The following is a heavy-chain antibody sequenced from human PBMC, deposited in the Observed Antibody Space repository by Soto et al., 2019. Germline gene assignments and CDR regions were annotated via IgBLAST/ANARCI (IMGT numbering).Heavy chain of an antibody. D-gene: IGHD2-2*01. CDR3: AREPTGDIVVVPAAMPADWFDP. V-gene: IGHV3-48*02. CDR2: ISSSSSTI. CDR1: GFSFSDYS. J-gene: IGHJ5*02. Sequence: GGSLRLSCAASGFSFSDYSMNWVRQAPGKGLEWVSYISSSSSTIYYADSVKGRFTISRDKAKNSLYLQMNSLRDEDTAVYYCAREPTGDIVVVPAAMPADWFDPWGQGTLVTVSS.